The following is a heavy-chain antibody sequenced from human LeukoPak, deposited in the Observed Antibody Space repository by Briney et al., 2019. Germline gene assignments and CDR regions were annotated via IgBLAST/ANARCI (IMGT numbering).Heavy chain of an antibody. D-gene: IGHD3-22*01. V-gene: IGHV1-69*05. CDR1: GGTFSSYA. CDR2: IIPIFGTA. J-gene: IGHJ3*02. Sequence: GASVKVSCKASGGTFSSYAISWVRQAPGQGLEWMGRIIPIFGTANYAQKFQGRVTITTDESTSTAYMELSSLRSEDTAVYYCARDLGIVVVITKGHAFDIWGQGTMVTVSS. CDR3: ARDLGIVVVITKGHAFDI.